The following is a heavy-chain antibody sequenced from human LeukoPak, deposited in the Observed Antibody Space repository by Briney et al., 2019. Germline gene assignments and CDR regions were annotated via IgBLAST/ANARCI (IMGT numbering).Heavy chain of an antibody. CDR3: AKKGGPYSSSWYMGLDY. CDR2: INPNSGGT. J-gene: IGHJ4*02. D-gene: IGHD6-13*01. Sequence: ASVKVSCKASGYTFTGYYMHWVRQAPGQGLEWMGWINPNSGGTNYAQKFQGRVTMTRDTSISTAYMELSRLRSDDTAVYYCAKKGGPYSSSWYMGLDYWGQGTLVTVSS. CDR1: GYTFTGYY. V-gene: IGHV1-2*02.